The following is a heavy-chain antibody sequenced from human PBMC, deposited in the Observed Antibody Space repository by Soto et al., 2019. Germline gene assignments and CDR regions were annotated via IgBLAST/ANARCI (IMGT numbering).Heavy chain of an antibody. CDR2: INHSGST. D-gene: IGHD3-9*01. V-gene: IGHV4-34*01. CDR3: ASAGTDSGIDYDILTGPPHMDV. CDR1: GGSFSGYY. J-gene: IGHJ6*03. Sequence: SETLSLTCAVYGGSFSGYYWSWIRQPPGKGLEWIGEINHSGSTNYNPSLKSRVTISVDTSKNQFSLKLSSVTAADTAVYYCASAGTDSGIDYDILTGPPHMDVWGKGTTVTVSS.